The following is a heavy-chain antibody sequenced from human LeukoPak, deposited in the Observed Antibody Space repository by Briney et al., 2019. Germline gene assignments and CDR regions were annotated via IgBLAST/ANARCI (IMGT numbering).Heavy chain of an antibody. V-gene: IGHV4-59*01. CDR1: GASITNYY. CDR3: VGLWFGELSH. Sequence: SETLSLTCSVSGASITNYYWSWIRQAPGKGLEWIGYIYYSGNTNTYNPSLKSRATISLYTSRKYFSLELRSVTAADTAVYYCVGLWFGELSHWGQGTLVTVSS. CDR2: IYYSGNT. J-gene: IGHJ4*02. D-gene: IGHD3-10*01.